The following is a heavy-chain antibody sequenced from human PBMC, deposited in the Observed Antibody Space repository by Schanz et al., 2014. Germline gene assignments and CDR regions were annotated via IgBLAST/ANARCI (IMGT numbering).Heavy chain of an antibody. J-gene: IGHJ6*02. Sequence: EVQLVESGGGLVQPGGSLRLSCAASGFTFSSYSMNWVRQAPGKGLEWVSYISSSSSTIYYADSVKGRFTISRDNARNSVYLHMSSLRDEDTALYYCTRTPFYFFHGMDVWGQGTLVAVSS. CDR2: ISSSSSTI. V-gene: IGHV3-48*02. CDR1: GFTFSSYS. CDR3: TRTPFYFFHGMDV.